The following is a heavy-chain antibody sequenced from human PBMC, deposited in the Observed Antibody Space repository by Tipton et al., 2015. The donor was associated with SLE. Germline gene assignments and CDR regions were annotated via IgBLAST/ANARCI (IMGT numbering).Heavy chain of an antibody. CDR3: ARGGMTKPCDY. CDR2: TNGDGSVT. J-gene: IGHJ4*02. D-gene: IGHD3-16*01. V-gene: IGHV3-74*01. CDR1: GFTFSNYW. Sequence: SLRLSCATSGFTFSNYWMYWVRQGPGNGLVWVSRTNGDGSVTDYADSLKGRFTISRDNAKNSLYLQMNSLRAEDTAVYYCARGGMTKPCDYWGRGSLVTVSS.